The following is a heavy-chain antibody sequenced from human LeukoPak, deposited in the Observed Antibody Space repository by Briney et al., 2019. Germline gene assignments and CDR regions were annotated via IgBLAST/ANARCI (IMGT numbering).Heavy chain of an antibody. J-gene: IGHJ4*02. CDR1: GDSLSSDGHS. Sequence: SETLSLTCGVSGDSLSSDGHSWSWIRQPPGKGLEWVGYIYHSGAAYHNPSLKSRLALSVDTSNNQFSLKLSSVTAADTAVYYCARDRNYYGSGTYGFDNWGQGALVTVSS. D-gene: IGHD3-10*01. CDR3: ARDRNYYGSGTYGFDN. V-gene: IGHV4-30-4*07. CDR2: IYHSGAA.